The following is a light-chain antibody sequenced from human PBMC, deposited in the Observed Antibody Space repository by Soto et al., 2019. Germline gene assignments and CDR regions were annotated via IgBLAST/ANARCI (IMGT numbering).Light chain of an antibody. CDR3: SSYAGSNTYV. V-gene: IGLV2-8*01. CDR2: DVN. CDR1: SSDIGAYNY. J-gene: IGLJ1*01. Sequence: QSALTQPPSASGSPGQSVTISCTGTSSDIGAYNYVSWYQQHPGRAPRRIIYDVNQRPSGVPDRFSGSKSGNTASLTVSGLQGEDEADYYCSSYAGSNTYVFGTGTKSPS.